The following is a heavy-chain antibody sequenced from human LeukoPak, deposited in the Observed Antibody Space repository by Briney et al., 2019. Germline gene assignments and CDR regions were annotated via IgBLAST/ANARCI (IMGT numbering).Heavy chain of an antibody. CDR2: IYWDDDK. J-gene: IGHJ4*02. CDR3: AHGTTSSPVDY. D-gene: IGHD1-1*01. CDR1: GFSLSTSGVG. Sequence: SGPTLVKPTQTLTLTCTFSGFSLSTSGVGVGWIRQPPGQALEWLALIYWDDDKRYSPSPKSSLTITKDTSKNLVVLTMTNMDPVDTATYYCAHGTTSSPVDYWGQGTLVTVSS. V-gene: IGHV2-5*02.